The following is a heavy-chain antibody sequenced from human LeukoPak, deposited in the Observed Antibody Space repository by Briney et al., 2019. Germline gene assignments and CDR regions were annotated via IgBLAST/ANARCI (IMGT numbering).Heavy chain of an antibody. CDR3: ARDFFHSSESRPFDY. CDR2: IFSRSESI. V-gene: IGHV3-21*06. D-gene: IGHD3-22*01. CDR1: GGSIINNDYY. Sequence: PSETLSLTCTVSGGSIINNDYYWGWIRQAPGKGLEWVSSIFSRSESILYADSVKGRFTISRDNAKNLLYMQMDSLRVEDTAVYYCARDFFHSSESRPFDYWGQGILVTVSS. J-gene: IGHJ4*02.